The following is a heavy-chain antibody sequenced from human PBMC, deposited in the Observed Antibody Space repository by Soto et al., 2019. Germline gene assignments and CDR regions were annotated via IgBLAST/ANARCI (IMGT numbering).Heavy chain of an antibody. J-gene: IGHJ5*02. CDR3: ARRKNLWFGDTLDWFDP. D-gene: IGHD3-10*01. CDR1: GGSFSGYY. Sequence: PSETLSLTCAVYGGSFSGYYWSWIRQPPGKGLEWIGEINHSGSTNYNPSLKSRVTISVDTSKNQFSLKLSSVTAADTAVYYCARRKNLWFGDTLDWFDPWGQGTLVTVSS. CDR2: INHSGST. V-gene: IGHV4-34*01.